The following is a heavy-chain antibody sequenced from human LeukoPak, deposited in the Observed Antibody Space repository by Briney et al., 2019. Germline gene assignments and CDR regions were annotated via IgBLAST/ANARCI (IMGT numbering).Heavy chain of an antibody. CDR1: GFTFSSYA. J-gene: IGHJ4*02. V-gene: IGHV3-30*04. CDR3: ARDTAAAGTLPLDY. CDR2: ISYDGSNK. Sequence: GGSLRLSCAASGFTFSSYAMYWVRRAPGKGLEWVAVISYDGSNKYYADSVKGRLTISRDNSKNTLYLQMNSLRVEDTAVYYCARDTAAAGTLPLDYWGQGTLVTVSS. D-gene: IGHD6-13*01.